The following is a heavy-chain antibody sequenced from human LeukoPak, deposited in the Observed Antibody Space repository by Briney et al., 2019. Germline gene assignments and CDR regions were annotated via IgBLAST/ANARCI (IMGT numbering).Heavy chain of an antibody. CDR2: ISYSGTT. CDR1: GGSISSSSYY. V-gene: IGHV4-39*01. J-gene: IGHJ4*02. D-gene: IGHD6-13*01. CDR3: ARGLFLYSSSWWYFDY. Sequence: SETLSLTCTVSGGSISSSSYYWVWIRQPPGKGLEWIASISYSGTTSYNPSLKSRVTISVDTSNNQFSLKLSSVTAADTAVYYCARGLFLYSSSWWYFDYWGQGTLVTVSS.